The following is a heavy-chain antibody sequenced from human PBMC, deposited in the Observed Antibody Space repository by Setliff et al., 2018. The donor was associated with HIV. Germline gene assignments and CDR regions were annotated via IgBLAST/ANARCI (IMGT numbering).Heavy chain of an antibody. Sequence: ASETLSLTCTVSGGSINSGSYYWNWIRQPAGKGLEWIGHIYASGSTNYNPSLKSRVTISVDKSKSQFSLKLNSVTAADTAVYYCGGNGYYSIDYWGQGTLVTVSS. J-gene: IGHJ4*02. CDR3: GGNGYYSIDY. D-gene: IGHD3-22*01. CDR1: GGSINSGSYY. CDR2: IYASGST. V-gene: IGHV4-61*09.